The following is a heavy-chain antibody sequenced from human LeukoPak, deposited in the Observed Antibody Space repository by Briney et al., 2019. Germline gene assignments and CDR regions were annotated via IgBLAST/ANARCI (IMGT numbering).Heavy chain of an antibody. CDR2: ISADGGDT. CDR3: AKASGRPYYLDY. V-gene: IGHV3-23*01. Sequence: PGGSLRLSCAASGFTFSNFGMSWVRQAPGKGLECVSLISADGGDTYYADSVKGRFTISRDNSKSTLYLQMNSLRADDTAVYYCAKASGRPYYLDYWGQGTLVTVSS. CDR1: GFTFSNFG. D-gene: IGHD3-10*01. J-gene: IGHJ4*02.